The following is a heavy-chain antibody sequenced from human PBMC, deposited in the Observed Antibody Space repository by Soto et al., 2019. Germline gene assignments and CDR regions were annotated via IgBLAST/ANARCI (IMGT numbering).Heavy chain of an antibody. D-gene: IGHD2-15*01. CDR2: ISAYDGNT. V-gene: IGHV1-18*01. CDR1: WYTFHIYG. CDR3: ARGIATGQLDP. Sequence: GASLQVSCQASWYTFHIYGIVCLRQAPGQGLEWMGWISAYDGNTNYAQKLQGRVIITRDTSASTAYMDLSSLRSEDTAVYYCARGIATGQLDPWGQGTLV. J-gene: IGHJ5*02.